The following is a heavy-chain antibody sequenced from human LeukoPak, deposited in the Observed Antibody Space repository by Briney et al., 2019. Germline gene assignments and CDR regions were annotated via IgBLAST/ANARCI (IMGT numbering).Heavy chain of an antibody. V-gene: IGHV3-30-3*01. CDR1: GFTFSSYA. D-gene: IGHD6-19*01. CDR2: ISYDGSNK. J-gene: IGHJ4*02. CDR3: ARAVGIAVGNFDY. Sequence: GGSLRLSCAASGFTFSSYAMHWVRQAPGKGLEWVAVISYDGSNKYYADSVKGRFTISRDNSKNTLYLQMNSLRAEDTAVCYCARAVGIAVGNFDYWGQGTLVTVSS.